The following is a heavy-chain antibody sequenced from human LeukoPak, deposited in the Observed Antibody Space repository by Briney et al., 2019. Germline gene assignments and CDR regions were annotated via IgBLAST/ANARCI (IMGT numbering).Heavy chain of an antibody. CDR1: GFTFNSYA. CDR3: ASWPGAWYGEDS. J-gene: IGHJ4*02. CDR2: ISGSGDYT. V-gene: IGHV3-23*01. D-gene: IGHD3-10*01. Sequence: GGSLRLSCAASGFTFNSYAMSWVRLAPGKGLEWVSAISGSGDYTYYADSVKGRVTISRDTSKNTVNLQMNSLRAEDTAVYYCASWPGAWYGEDSWGQGTLVTVSS.